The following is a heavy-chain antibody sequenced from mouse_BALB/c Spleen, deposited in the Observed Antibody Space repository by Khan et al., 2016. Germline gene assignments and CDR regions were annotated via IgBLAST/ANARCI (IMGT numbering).Heavy chain of an antibody. Sequence: VQLQQSGAELVKPGASVKLSCTASGFNIKDTYMHWVKQRPEQGLEWIGRIDPANGNTKYDPKFQGKATITADTSSNTAYLQLNSLTSEDTAVYYCAREGYYGSSYYFDYWGQGTTLTVSS. V-gene: IGHV14-3*02. CDR3: AREGYYGSSYYFDY. D-gene: IGHD1-1*01. CDR2: IDPANGNT. J-gene: IGHJ2*01. CDR1: GFNIKDTY.